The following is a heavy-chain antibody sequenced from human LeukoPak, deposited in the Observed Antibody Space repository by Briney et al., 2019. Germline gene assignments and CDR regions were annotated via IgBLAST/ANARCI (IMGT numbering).Heavy chain of an antibody. V-gene: IGHV5-51*01. Sequence: GESLKISCKGSGYRFTNYWIGWVRQMPGKGLEWMGIIYPDDSDTRYSPSFQGQVTISADRSISTAYLQWSSLKASDTAMYYCATSETAGDYDYWGQGTLVTVSS. CDR3: ATSETAGDYDY. D-gene: IGHD2-21*01. J-gene: IGHJ4*02. CDR2: IYPDDSDT. CDR1: GYRFTNYW.